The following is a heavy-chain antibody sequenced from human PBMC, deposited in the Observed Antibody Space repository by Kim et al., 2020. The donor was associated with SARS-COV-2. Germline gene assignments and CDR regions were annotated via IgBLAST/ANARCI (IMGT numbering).Heavy chain of an antibody. D-gene: IGHD3-10*01. CDR2: ISYDGSNK. J-gene: IGHJ6*02. CDR3: AKESGSGSYYAGTYYYYGMGA. V-gene: IGHV3-30*18. CDR1: GFTFSSYG. Sequence: GGSLRLSCAASGFTFSSYGMHWVRQAPGKGLEWVAVISYDGSNKYYADSVKGRFTISRDNSKNTLYLQMNSLRAEDTAVYYCAKESGSGSYYAGTYYYYGMGAWGQGTTRTVSS.